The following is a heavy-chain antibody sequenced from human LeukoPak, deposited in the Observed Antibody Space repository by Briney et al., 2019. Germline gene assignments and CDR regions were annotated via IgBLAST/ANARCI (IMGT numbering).Heavy chain of an antibody. V-gene: IGHV4-59*08. CDR3: ARHYYDSSGYFMPNHITNAFDI. Sequence: SETLSLTCTVSGGSISSYYWSWIRQPPGKGLEWIGCIYYSGSTNYNPSLKSRVTISVDTSKNQFSLKLSSVTAADTAVYYCARHYYDSSGYFMPNHITNAFDIWGQGTMVTVSS. CDR1: GGSISSYY. D-gene: IGHD3-22*01. CDR2: IYYSGST. J-gene: IGHJ3*02.